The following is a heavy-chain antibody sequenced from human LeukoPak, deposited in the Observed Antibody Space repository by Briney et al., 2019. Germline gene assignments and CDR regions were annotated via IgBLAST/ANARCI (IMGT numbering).Heavy chain of an antibody. D-gene: IGHD6-13*01. CDR1: EFALRKYN. V-gene: IGHV3-30*04. J-gene: IGHJ6*02. CDR2: ILYDGSNY. CDR3: AALMGTSWDDV. Sequence: PGRSLRLSCTGSEFALRKYNIHWVRQAPGQGLEWVALILYDGSNYYDADSVRGRFTISRDNSKDTVYLDMHSLRPEDTAIYYCAALMGTSWDDVWGQGTTVIVSS.